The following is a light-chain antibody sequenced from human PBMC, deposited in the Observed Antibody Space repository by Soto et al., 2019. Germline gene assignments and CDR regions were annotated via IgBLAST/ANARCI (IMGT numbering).Light chain of an antibody. V-gene: IGLV1-47*01. CDR2: RNN. Sequence: QSVLTQPPSASGTPGQRVTISCSGSSSNIGSNYVYWYQQLPGTAPKLLIYRNNLRPSGVPDRFSGSKSGTSASLAISGLRSEDEADYYCAAWDDSLSAWVFGGGTKLTV. CDR3: AAWDDSLSAWV. CDR1: SSNIGSNY. J-gene: IGLJ3*02.